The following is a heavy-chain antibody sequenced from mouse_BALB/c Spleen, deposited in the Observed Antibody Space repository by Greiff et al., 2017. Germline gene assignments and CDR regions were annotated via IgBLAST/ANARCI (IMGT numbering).Heavy chain of an antibody. CDR1: GFTFSSYA. CDR2: ISSGGST. Sequence: DVMLVESGGGLVKPGGSLKLSCAASGFTFSSYAMSWVRQTPEKRLEWVASISSGGSTYYPDSVKGRFTISRDNARNILYLQMSSLRSEDTAMYYCARGRTTATWFAYWGQGTLVTVSA. J-gene: IGHJ3*01. D-gene: IGHD1-2*01. CDR3: ARGRTTATWFAY. V-gene: IGHV5-6-5*01.